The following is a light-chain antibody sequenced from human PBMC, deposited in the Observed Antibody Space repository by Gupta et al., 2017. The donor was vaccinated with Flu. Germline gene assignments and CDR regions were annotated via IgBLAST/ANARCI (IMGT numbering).Light chain of an antibody. CDR1: KLGDKY. V-gene: IGLV3-1*01. CDR3: QAWEYKTAV. CDR2: QDS. Sequence: SYELTQPPSVSVSPGQAASITCSGDKLGDKYAYWYQQKPGQSPVLVIYQDSKRPSGIPERFSGSNYGNTDTLTSSGTQAMEEADEYCQAWEYKTAVFGGGTKLTVL. J-gene: IGLJ2*01.